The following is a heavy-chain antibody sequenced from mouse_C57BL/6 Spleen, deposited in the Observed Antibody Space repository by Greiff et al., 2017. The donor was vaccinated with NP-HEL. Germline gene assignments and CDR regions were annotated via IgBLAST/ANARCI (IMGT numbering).Heavy chain of an antibody. J-gene: IGHJ3*01. V-gene: IGHV5-17*01. Sequence: EVKLVESGGGLVQPGGSLKLSCAASGFTFSDYGMHWVRQAPEKGLEWVASISSGSSSIYYADTVKGRFTISRDNAKNTLFLQMTSLRSEDTAMYYCARREWFAYWGQGTLVTVSA. CDR1: GFTFSDYG. CDR2: ISSGSSSI. CDR3: ARREWFAY.